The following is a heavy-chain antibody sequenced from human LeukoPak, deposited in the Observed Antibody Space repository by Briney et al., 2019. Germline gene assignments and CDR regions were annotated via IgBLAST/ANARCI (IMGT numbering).Heavy chain of an antibody. J-gene: IGHJ4*02. CDR1: GFPFSPYW. Sequence: GGSLRLSCAASGFPFSPYWMHWVRQAPGKGLVWVSRINNDGSSTMYADSVKGRFTISRDNARNTLYLQMNSLGDDDTAVYYCARDYNSSPDYWGQGTLVTVSS. CDR2: INNDGSST. V-gene: IGHV3-74*03. D-gene: IGHD6-13*01. CDR3: ARDYNSSPDY.